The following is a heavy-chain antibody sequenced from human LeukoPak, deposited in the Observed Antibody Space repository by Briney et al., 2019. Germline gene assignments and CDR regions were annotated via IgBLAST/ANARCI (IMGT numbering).Heavy chain of an antibody. Sequence: GGSLRLSCAASGFTVSSNYMSWVRQAPGKGLEWVSVIYSGGSTYYADSVKGRFTISRDNSKNTLYLQMNSLRAEDTAVYYCARAVGGGSGSYYLDYWGQGTLVTVSS. D-gene: IGHD3-10*01. CDR1: GFTVSSNY. CDR3: ARAVGGGSGSYYLDY. J-gene: IGHJ4*02. V-gene: IGHV3-66*01. CDR2: IYSGGST.